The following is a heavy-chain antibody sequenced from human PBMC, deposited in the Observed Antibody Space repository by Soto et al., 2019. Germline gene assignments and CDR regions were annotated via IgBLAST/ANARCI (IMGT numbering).Heavy chain of an antibody. Sequence: SPTLSLTCAISGDSVSSNSAAWNWIRQSPSRGLEWLGRTYYRSKWYNDYAVSVKSRITINPDTSKNQFSLQLNSVTPEDTAVYYCARATRITMVRGVRKADAFDIWGQGTRVTVSS. CDR1: GDSVSSNSAA. CDR2: TYYRSKWYN. CDR3: ARATRITMVRGVRKADAFDI. V-gene: IGHV6-1*01. D-gene: IGHD3-10*01. J-gene: IGHJ3*02.